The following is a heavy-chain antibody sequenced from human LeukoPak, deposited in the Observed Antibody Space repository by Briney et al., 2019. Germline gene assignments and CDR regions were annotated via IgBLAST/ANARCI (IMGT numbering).Heavy chain of an antibody. CDR3: AKDRLGGSYYEWFDP. CDR2: ISGSGGST. J-gene: IGHJ5*02. CDR1: GFTFGNYA. D-gene: IGHD1-26*01. V-gene: IGHV3-23*01. Sequence: PGGSLRLSCAASGFTFGNYAMSWVRQAPGKGLEWVSVISGSGGSTYYADSVKGRFTISRDNSKNTLYLQMNSLRAEDTAVYYCAKDRLGGSYYEWFDPWGQGTLVTVSS.